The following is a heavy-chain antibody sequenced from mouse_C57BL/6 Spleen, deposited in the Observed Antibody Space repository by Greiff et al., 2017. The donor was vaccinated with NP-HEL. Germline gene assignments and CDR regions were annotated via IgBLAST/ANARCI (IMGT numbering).Heavy chain of an antibody. CDR3: TTDGSSSGY. V-gene: IGHV14-4*01. Sequence: EVQLQQSGAELVRPGASVKLSCTASGFNIKDDYMHWVKQRPEQGLEWIGWIDPENGDTEYASKFQGKATITADTSSNNAYLQLSSLTSEDTAVYYCTTDGSSSGYWGQGTTLTVSS. D-gene: IGHD1-1*01. CDR2: IDPENGDT. CDR1: GFNIKDDY. J-gene: IGHJ2*01.